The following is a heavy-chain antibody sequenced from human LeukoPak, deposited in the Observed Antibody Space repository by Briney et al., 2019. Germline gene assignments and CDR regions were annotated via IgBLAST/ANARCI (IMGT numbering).Heavy chain of an antibody. CDR3: ARVHGGYPFDY. Sequence: GGSLRLSCAASGFTFSSYEMNWVRQAPGKGLEWVSYISSSGSTIYYADSVKGRFTISRDNAKNSLYLQMNSLRAEDTAVYYCARVHGGYPFDYWGQGTLVTVSS. V-gene: IGHV3-48*03. CDR1: GFTFSSYE. CDR2: ISSSGSTI. J-gene: IGHJ4*02. D-gene: IGHD2-15*01.